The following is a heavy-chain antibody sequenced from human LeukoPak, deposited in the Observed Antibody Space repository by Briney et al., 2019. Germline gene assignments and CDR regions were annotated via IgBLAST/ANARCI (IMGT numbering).Heavy chain of an antibody. D-gene: IGHD3-16*02. V-gene: IGHV1-18*01. CDR1: GYTFTSYG. CDR3: ARDLVIMITLGGVIVRGNWFDP. Sequence: ASVKVSCKASGYTFTSYGISWVRQAPGQGLEWMGWISAYNGNTTYAQKLQGRVTMTTDTSTSTAYMELRSLRSDDTAVYYCARDLVIMITLGGVIVRGNWFDPWGQGTLVTVSS. CDR2: ISAYNGNT. J-gene: IGHJ5*02.